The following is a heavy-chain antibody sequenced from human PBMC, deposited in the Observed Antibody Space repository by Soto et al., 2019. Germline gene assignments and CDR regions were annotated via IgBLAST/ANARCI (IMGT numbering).Heavy chain of an antibody. CDR1: GGSISSGGYY. V-gene: IGHV4-31*03. Sequence: LSLTCTVSGGSISSGGYYWSWIRQHPGKGLEWIGYIYYSGTTYYSPSLKSRVTISVDTSKNQFSLKLTSVTAADTAVYYCARDGGYCSDTSCPNWFDPWGQGTLVTVSS. J-gene: IGHJ5*02. CDR2: IYYSGTT. D-gene: IGHD2-2*03. CDR3: ARDGGYCSDTSCPNWFDP.